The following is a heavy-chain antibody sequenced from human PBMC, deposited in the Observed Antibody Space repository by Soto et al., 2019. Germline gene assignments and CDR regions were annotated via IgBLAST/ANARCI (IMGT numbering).Heavy chain of an antibody. J-gene: IGHJ5*02. CDR3: AKVGTNGENWFDP. V-gene: IGHV3-23*01. Sequence: LSLTCAASGFTFSSYAMSWVRQAPGKGLEWVSAISGSGGSTYYADSVKGRFTISRDNSKNTLYLQMNSLRAEDTAVYYCAKVGTNGENWFDPWGQGTLVTVSS. CDR1: GFTFSSYA. CDR2: ISGSGGST. D-gene: IGHD2-8*01.